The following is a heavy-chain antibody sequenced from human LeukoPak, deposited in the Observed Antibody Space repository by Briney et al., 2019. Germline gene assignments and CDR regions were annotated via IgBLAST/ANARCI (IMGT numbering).Heavy chain of an antibody. Sequence: GGSLRLSCAASGFTFSSYGMHWVRQAPGKGLEWVAFIRNDGSDKYYADPVKGRFIISRDNSKNTLYLQMNSLRPEDTAVYYCAKDGTYYALDYWGQGTVVTVSS. J-gene: IGHJ4*02. CDR3: AKDGTYYALDY. CDR2: IRNDGSDK. D-gene: IGHD1-26*01. V-gene: IGHV3-30*02. CDR1: GFTFSSYG.